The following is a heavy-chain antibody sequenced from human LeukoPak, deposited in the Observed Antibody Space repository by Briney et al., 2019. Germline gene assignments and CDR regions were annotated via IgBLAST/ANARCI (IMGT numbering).Heavy chain of an antibody. Sequence: APVKVSCKASGYTFTNYGVSWVRQAPGQGLKWMAWISAYNGNTNYAQNLQGRVTMTTDTSTSTAYMELRSLRSDDTAVYYCARGDYGSGSYRYFDYWGQGTLVTVSS. CDR3: ARGDYGSGSYRYFDY. V-gene: IGHV1-18*01. CDR1: GYTFTNYG. J-gene: IGHJ4*02. D-gene: IGHD3-10*01. CDR2: ISAYNGNT.